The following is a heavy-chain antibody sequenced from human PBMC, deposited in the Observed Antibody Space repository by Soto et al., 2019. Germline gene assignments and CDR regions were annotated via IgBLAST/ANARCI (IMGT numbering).Heavy chain of an antibody. D-gene: IGHD2-2*01. Sequence: QVQLVQSGAEVTKRESSVKVSCKASGGTFSSYTISWVRQAPGQGLEWMGRIIPILGIANYAQKVQGRATITADKSTSTAYMELSNLTSEDTAVYYCTREFVAPDASPGTRVYGGQGTLVAVSS. CDR3: TREFVAPDASPGTRVY. J-gene: IGHJ4*02. V-gene: IGHV1-69*08. CDR2: IIPILGIA. CDR1: GGTFSSYT.